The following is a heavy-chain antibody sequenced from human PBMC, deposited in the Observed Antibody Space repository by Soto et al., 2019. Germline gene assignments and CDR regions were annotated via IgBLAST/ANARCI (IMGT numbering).Heavy chain of an antibody. J-gene: IGHJ5*02. CDR3: ARGRGRYSSGWSWFEP. D-gene: IGHD6-19*01. V-gene: IGHV4-4*02. Sequence: SETLSLTCGFSVGTIRSPDWWTWVRQSPGKGLEWIGEIFQSGSVNYTPSLESRVTISVDKSKNQFSLTLTSVTAADTAIYFCARGRGRYSSGWSWFEPLGQGILVIVSS. CDR1: VGTIRSPDW. CDR2: IFQSGSV.